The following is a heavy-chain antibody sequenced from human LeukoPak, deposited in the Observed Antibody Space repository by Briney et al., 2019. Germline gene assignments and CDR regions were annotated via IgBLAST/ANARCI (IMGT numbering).Heavy chain of an antibody. Sequence: GGSLRLSCAASGFTFSSYWMSWVRQAPGKGLEWVANIKQDGSEKYYVDSVKGRFTISRDNAKNSLYLQMNSLRAEDTAVYYCARGKIRGSGSYYPNRLAFDYWGQGTLVTVSS. J-gene: IGHJ4*02. CDR2: IKQDGSEK. CDR3: ARGKIRGSGSYYPNRLAFDY. V-gene: IGHV3-7*01. CDR1: GFTFSSYW. D-gene: IGHD3-10*01.